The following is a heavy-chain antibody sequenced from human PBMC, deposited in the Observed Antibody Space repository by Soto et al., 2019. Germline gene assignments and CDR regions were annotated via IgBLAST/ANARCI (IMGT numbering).Heavy chain of an antibody. J-gene: IGHJ6*02. Sequence: GGSLRLSCAASGFSVSTNYMTWVRQAPGKGLEWVSLIYVDDNTHYANSVKGRFTISRDNSKNILYLQMNSLRAEDTAVYYCARVASSGWYYLRYYYYGMDVWGQGTMVTVSS. CDR2: IYVDDNT. D-gene: IGHD6-19*01. CDR1: GFSVSTNY. V-gene: IGHV3-53*01. CDR3: ARVASSGWYYLRYYYYGMDV.